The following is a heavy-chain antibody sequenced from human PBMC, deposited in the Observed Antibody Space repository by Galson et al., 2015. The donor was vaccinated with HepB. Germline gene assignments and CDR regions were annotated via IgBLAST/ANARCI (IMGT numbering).Heavy chain of an antibody. Sequence: SVKVSCKASGYTFNNHFIIWVRQAPGQGLEWMGWVSPYNGDTKYVQKFQDRVTMTTDTPTTTAYMELRSLRSDDTAVYYCARGAMTNHYFDSWGQGTLVAVSS. V-gene: IGHV1-18*01. J-gene: IGHJ4*02. D-gene: IGHD2-8*01. CDR1: GYTFNNHF. CDR3: ARGAMTNHYFDS. CDR2: VSPYNGDT.